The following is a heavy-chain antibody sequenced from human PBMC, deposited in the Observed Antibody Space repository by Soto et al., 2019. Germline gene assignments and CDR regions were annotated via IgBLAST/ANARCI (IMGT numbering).Heavy chain of an antibody. J-gene: IGHJ6*02. V-gene: IGHV4-59*01. D-gene: IGHD3-22*01. CDR3: ARDSDSSGPFGMDV. CDR2: IYYSGST. Sequence: SETLSLTCTVSGGSISSYYWSWIRQPPGKGLEWIGYIYYSGSTNYNPSLKSRVTISVDTSKNQFSLKLSSVTAADTAVYYCARDSDSSGPFGMDVWGQGTTVTVSS. CDR1: GGSISSYY.